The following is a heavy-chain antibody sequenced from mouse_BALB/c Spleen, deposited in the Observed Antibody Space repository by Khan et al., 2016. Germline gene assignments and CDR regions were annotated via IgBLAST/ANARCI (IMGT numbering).Heavy chain of an antibody. CDR3: TRSPTATRYFDV. CDR2: IRYSGST. J-gene: IGHJ1*01. V-gene: IGHV3-2*02. D-gene: IGHD1-2*01. Sequence: EVQLQESGPGLVKPSQSLSLTCTVTGYSITSDYAWNWIRQFPGNKVEWMGYIRYSGSTTYNPSLKSRISITRDTSKNQSFLQLYSVTTEDTATYYCTRSPTATRYFDVWGAGTTVTVSS. CDR1: GYSITSDYA.